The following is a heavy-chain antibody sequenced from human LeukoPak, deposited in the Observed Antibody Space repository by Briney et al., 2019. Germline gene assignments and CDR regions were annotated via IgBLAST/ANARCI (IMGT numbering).Heavy chain of an antibody. CDR1: GGSISPYY. CDR3: ARDSSAGFPVDY. D-gene: IGHD3-10*01. Sequence: SETLSLTCGVSGGSISPYYWSWIRQPAGKGLEWIGRIYANGGTNYNPSFKSRVTMSVDTSKNQFSLNLSSVTAADTAVYYCARDSSAGFPVDYWGQGTLVTVSS. CDR2: IYANGGT. J-gene: IGHJ4*02. V-gene: IGHV4-4*07.